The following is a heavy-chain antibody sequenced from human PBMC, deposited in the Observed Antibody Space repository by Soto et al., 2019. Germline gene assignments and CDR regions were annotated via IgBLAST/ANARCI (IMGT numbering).Heavy chain of an antibody. CDR1: GFTFGGYA. Sequence: PGGSLRLSCGASGFTFGGYAVHWVRQAPGKGLEYVSAISSNGGSTYYANSVKGRFTISRDNSKNTLYLQMGSLRAEDMAVYYCARSKVAATPPNWFDPWGQGTLVTVSS. V-gene: IGHV3-64*01. J-gene: IGHJ5*02. D-gene: IGHD2-15*01. CDR3: ARSKVAATPPNWFDP. CDR2: ISSNGGST.